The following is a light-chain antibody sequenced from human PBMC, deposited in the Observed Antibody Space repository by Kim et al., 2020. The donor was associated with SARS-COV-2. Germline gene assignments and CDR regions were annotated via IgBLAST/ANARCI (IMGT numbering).Light chain of an antibody. J-gene: IGKJ3*01. V-gene: IGKV1-9*01. Sequence: IQLTQSPSSLSASVGDRVTITCRASQGISSYLAWYQQRPGKAPNLLIYSASTLQTGVPSRFSGSGSGTDFTLTINSLQPEDFATYFCQQVNSYPFTFGPGTKLEI. CDR3: QQVNSYPFT. CDR2: SAS. CDR1: QGISSY.